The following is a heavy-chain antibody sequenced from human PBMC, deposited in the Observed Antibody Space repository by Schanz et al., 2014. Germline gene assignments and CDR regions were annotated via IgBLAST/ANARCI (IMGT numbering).Heavy chain of an antibody. CDR3: ARPPHDSSGYYPFDY. CDR2: ISDSGTYT. D-gene: IGHD3-22*01. V-gene: IGHV3-11*03. J-gene: IGHJ4*02. Sequence: QVHLLESGGGLVEPGGSLRLSCAASTFTFSSDWMTWIRQAPGKGLEWLSYISDSGTYTNYADSVKGRFTISRDNAKNSLYLEMNSLRAEDTAVYYCARPPHDSSGYYPFDYWGQGTLVTVSS. CDR1: TFTFSSDW.